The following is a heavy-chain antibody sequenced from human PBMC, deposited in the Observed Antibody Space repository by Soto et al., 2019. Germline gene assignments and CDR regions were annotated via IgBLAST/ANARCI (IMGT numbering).Heavy chain of an antibody. CDR2: IYHSGST. J-gene: IGHJ4*02. V-gene: IGHV4-4*02. D-gene: IGHD6-13*01. Sequence: QVQLQESGPGLVKPSGTLSLTCAVSSGSISTSNWWSWVRQPPGKGLEWIGEIYHSGSTNYNQSLKSRVTISVDKSKNQFSLKLSSVTAADTAVYYCARDNIAASRRGLFDYWGKGTLVTVSS. CDR1: SGSISTSNW. CDR3: ARDNIAASRRGLFDY.